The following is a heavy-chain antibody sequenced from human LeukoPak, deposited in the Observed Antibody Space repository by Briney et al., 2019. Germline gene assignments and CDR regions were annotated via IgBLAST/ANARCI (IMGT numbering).Heavy chain of an antibody. CDR2: INHSGST. D-gene: IGHD3-10*01. J-gene: IGHJ6*02. Sequence: SETLSLTCAVYGGSFSGYYWSWIRQPPGKGLEWIGEINHSGSTNYNPSLKSRVTISVDTFKNQFSLKLSSVTAADTAVYYCARGLGYGSVYYYYGMDVWGQGTTVTVSS. CDR3: ARGLGYGSVYYYYGMDV. CDR1: GGSFSGYY. V-gene: IGHV4-34*01.